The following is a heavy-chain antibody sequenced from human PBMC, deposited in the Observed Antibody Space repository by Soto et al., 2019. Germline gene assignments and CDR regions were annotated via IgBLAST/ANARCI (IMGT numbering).Heavy chain of an antibody. CDR3: AISGYNTDLDV. V-gene: IGHV1-69*06. CDR1: GGTFSSYA. CDR2: IIPVFNSP. D-gene: IGHD1-20*01. J-gene: IGHJ6*02. Sequence: QVQLVQSGAEVKRPGSSVKVSCKASGGTFSSYAFSWVRQAPGQGLEWMGGIIPVFNSPSLAQNLHGRVTVAADKSTSTAYMERSALSFEDTAVYYCAISGYNTDLDVWGQGTTVIVSS.